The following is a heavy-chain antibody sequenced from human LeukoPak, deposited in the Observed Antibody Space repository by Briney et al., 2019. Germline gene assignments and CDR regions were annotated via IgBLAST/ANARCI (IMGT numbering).Heavy chain of an antibody. CDR1: GYTFTSYD. D-gene: IGHD2-2*01. J-gene: IGHJ5*02. CDR2: MNPNSGNT. CDR3: ARGSGTLRWWFDP. V-gene: IGHV1-8*01. Sequence: GASVKVSCRASGYTFTSYDINWVRQAIGQGLECMGWMNPNSGNTGYAQKFQGRVTMTRNTSISTAYMELSSLRSEDTAVYYCARGSGTLRWWFDPWGQGTLVTVSS.